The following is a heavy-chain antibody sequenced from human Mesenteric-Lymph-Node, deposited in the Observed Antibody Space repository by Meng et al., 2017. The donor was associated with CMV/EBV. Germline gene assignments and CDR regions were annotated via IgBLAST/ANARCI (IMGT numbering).Heavy chain of an antibody. D-gene: IGHD3-10*01. J-gene: IGHJ4*02. CDR3: AKGPLFAYYGSGTYVPFDS. CDR2: IATSGGGI. Sequence: YARNWVRQSPGKRLEWVSGIATSGGGIKYADSVKGRFTFSRDTSTSTLYLDMNSLRVEDTAIYYCAKGPLFAYYGSGTYVPFDSWGQGTLVTVSS. CDR1: YA. V-gene: IGHV3-23*01.